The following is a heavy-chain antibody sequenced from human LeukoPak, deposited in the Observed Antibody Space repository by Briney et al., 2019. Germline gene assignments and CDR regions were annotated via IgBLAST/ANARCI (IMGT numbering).Heavy chain of an antibody. J-gene: IGHJ4*02. D-gene: IGHD4-17*01. V-gene: IGHV7-4-1*02. CDR1: GYTFTGYY. CDR3: ARSNNDGDYLGVGFDY. CDR2: INTNTGNP. Sequence: ASVTVSCMASGYTFTGYYMHWVRQAPGQGLEWMGWINTNTGNPTYAQGFTGRFVFSLDTSVSTAYLQISSLQAEDTAVYYCARSNNDGDYLGVGFDYWGQGTLVTVSS.